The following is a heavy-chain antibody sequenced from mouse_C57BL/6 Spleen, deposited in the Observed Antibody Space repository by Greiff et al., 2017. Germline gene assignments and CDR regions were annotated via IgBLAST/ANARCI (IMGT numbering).Heavy chain of an antibody. CDR2: INPSTGGT. CDR1: GYSFTGYY. D-gene: IGHD2-5*01. CDR3: ARLENSNYVGYAMDY. Sequence: VQLQQSGPELVKPGASVKISCKASGYSFTGYYMNWVKQSPEKSLEWIGEINPSTGGTTYNQKFKAKATLTVDKSSSTAYMQLKSLTSEDSAVYYCARLENSNYVGYAMDYWGQGTSVTVAS. V-gene: IGHV1-42*01. J-gene: IGHJ4*01.